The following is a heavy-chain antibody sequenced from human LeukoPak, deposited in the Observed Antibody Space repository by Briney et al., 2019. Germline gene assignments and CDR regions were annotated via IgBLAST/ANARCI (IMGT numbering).Heavy chain of an antibody. Sequence: ASVKVSCKASGYTFTRYAMNWVRQAPGQGLEWMGWINTNTGNPTYAQGFTGRFVFSLDTSVSTAYLQISSLKAEDTAVYYCARGGPLWGSSGYADYWGQGTLVTVSS. CDR1: GYTFTRYA. J-gene: IGHJ4*02. CDR3: ARGGPLWGSSGYADY. CDR2: INTNTGNP. V-gene: IGHV7-4-1*02. D-gene: IGHD3-22*01.